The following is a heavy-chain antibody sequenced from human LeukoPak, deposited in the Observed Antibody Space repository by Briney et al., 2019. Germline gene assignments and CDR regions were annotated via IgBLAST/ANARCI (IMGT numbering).Heavy chain of an antibody. Sequence: GRSLRLSCAASGFTFSDYALHWVRQAPGKGLEWVAVVSYDGSNIYYADSVKGRFTISRDNSKNTLYPQMNSLRAEDTAVYYCARDPRAYCSSTSCYAFDYWGQGALVTVSS. CDR1: GFTFSDYA. V-gene: IGHV3-30*04. D-gene: IGHD2-2*01. CDR2: VSYDGSNI. CDR3: ARDPRAYCSSTSCYAFDY. J-gene: IGHJ4*02.